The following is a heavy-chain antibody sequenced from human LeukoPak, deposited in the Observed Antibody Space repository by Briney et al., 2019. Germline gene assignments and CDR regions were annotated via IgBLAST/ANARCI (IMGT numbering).Heavy chain of an antibody. J-gene: IGHJ4*02. D-gene: IGHD5-12*01. CDR3: MRRDSGWNYSVY. V-gene: IGHV4-59*08. CDR2: IYYKGNI. Sequence: SETLSLTCAVSGGSIYRHYWGWIRQPPGKGLEWIGDIYYKGNINYNPSLKSRVTISLDTSKNHLSLKLTSVVAADTAIYYCMRRDSGWNYSVYWGQGILVTVSS. CDR1: GGSIYRHY.